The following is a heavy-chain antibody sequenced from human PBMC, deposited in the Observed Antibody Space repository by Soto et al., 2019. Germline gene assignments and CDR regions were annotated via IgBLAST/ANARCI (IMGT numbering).Heavy chain of an antibody. D-gene: IGHD2-2*01. CDR1: GFTFSSYA. CDR2: ISGSGGST. J-gene: IGHJ4*02. Sequence: GGSLRLSCAASGFTFSSYAMSWVRQAPGKGLEWVSAISGSGGSTYYADSVKGRFTISRDNSKNTLYLQMNSLRAEDTAVYYCAKDGNIVVVPAPYYFDYWGQGTLVTVSS. V-gene: IGHV3-23*01. CDR3: AKDGNIVVVPAPYYFDY.